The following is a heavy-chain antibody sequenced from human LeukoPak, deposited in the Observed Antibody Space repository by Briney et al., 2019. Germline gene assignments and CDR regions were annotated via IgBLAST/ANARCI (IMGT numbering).Heavy chain of an antibody. D-gene: IGHD1-26*01. J-gene: IGHJ4*02. CDR2: ISYSGST. Sequence: SETLSLTCAVYGGSFSGYYWSWIRQPPGKGLEWIGYISYSGSTNYNPSLKSRVTISVDTSKNQFSLKLSSVTAADTAVYYCASRIVGASIDYWGQGTLVTVSS. V-gene: IGHV4-59*01. CDR3: ASRIVGASIDY. CDR1: GGSFSGYY.